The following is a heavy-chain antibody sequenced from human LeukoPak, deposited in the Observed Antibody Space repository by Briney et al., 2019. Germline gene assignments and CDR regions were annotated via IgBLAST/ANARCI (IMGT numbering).Heavy chain of an antibody. J-gene: IGHJ4*02. CDR3: GRDGPNWGLL. Sequence: SETLSLTCTVSGGSISSYYWSWIRQPAGKGLEWIGRIYTRGSPSYNPSLKSRVNMPLDTSKNQFSLTIEHVTAPDPGVYFIGRDGPNWGLLWGQGAQVTVSS. CDR1: GGSISSYY. CDR2: IYTRGSP. V-gene: IGHV4-4*07. D-gene: IGHD7-27*01.